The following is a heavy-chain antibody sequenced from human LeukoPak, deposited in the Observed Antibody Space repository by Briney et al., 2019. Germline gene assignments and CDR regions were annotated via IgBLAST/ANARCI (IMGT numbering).Heavy chain of an antibody. V-gene: IGHV4-4*07. CDR2: IYMSGST. J-gene: IGHJ5*02. CDR1: GGSVSSFH. CDR3: AREGNSLNWFDP. D-gene: IGHD2/OR15-2a*01. Sequence: PSETLSLTCTVFGGSVSSFHWSWIRQPAGEGLEWIGRIYMSGSTGYNPSLKSRVTISVDKSKNQFSLKLTYVAAADTAVYYCAREGNSLNWFDPWGQGTLGTVSP.